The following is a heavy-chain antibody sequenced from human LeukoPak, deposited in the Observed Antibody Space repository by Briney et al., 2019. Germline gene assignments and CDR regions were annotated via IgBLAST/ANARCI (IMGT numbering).Heavy chain of an antibody. CDR2: IRYDGSNK. Sequence: GGSLRLSCAASGFIFSNYGMHWVRQAPGKGLEWVAFIRYDGSNKYYADSVKGRFTISRDNSKNTLYLQMNSLRAEGTAVYYCATRGVAGNDYWGQGTLVTVSS. CDR1: GFIFSNYG. CDR3: ATRGVAGNDY. D-gene: IGHD3-10*01. V-gene: IGHV3-30*02. J-gene: IGHJ4*02.